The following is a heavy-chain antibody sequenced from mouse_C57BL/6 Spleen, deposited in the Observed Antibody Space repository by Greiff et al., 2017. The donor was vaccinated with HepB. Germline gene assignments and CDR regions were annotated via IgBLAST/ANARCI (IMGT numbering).Heavy chain of an antibody. CDR3: ARVRYDYDVGYFDY. J-gene: IGHJ2*01. D-gene: IGHD2-4*01. V-gene: IGHV5-4*01. Sequence: EVQGVESGGGLVKPGGSLKLSCAASGFTFSSYAMSWVRQTPEKRLEWVATISDGGSYTYYPDNVKGRFTISRDNAKNNLYLQMSHLKSEDTAMYYCARVRYDYDVGYFDYWGQGTTLTVSS. CDR1: GFTFSSYA. CDR2: ISDGGSYT.